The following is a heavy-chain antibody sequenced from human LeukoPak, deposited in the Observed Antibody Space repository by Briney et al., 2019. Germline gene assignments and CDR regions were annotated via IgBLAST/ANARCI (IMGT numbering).Heavy chain of an antibody. CDR1: GFTFNNYW. J-gene: IGHJ4*02. D-gene: IGHD1-26*01. Sequence: PGGSLRLSCAASGFTFNNYWMTWVRQAPGKGLEWVSAISGSGGSTYYADSVKGRFTISRDNSKNTLYLQMNSLRAEDTAVYYCAKSSGIVGVRRGSFDYWGQGTLVTVSS. CDR2: ISGSGGST. V-gene: IGHV3-23*01. CDR3: AKSSGIVGVRRGSFDY.